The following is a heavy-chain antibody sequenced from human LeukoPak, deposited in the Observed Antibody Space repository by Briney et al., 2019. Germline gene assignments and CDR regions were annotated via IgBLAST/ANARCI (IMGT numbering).Heavy chain of an antibody. CDR2: IYYSGST. Sequence: PSETLSLTCTVSGGSISSSSYYWGWIRQPPGKGLEWIGSIYYSGSTYYNPSLKSRVTISVDTSKNQFSLQLTSVTTTDTAVYYCAKSTSYYASGSYGDYWGQGTLVTVSS. D-gene: IGHD3-10*01. CDR3: AKSTSYYASGSYGDY. J-gene: IGHJ4*02. CDR1: GGSISSSSYY. V-gene: IGHV4-39*07.